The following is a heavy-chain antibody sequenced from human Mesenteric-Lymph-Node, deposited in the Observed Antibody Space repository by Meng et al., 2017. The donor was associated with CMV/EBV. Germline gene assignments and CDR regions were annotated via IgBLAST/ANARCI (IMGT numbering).Heavy chain of an antibody. Sequence: GESLKISCAGSTFSVTRNYMTWVRQAPGKGLECVAIIDSDGRTAYADSVKGRFTISRDNSKNTVSLQMNSLRADDTAVYYCAKGVGTPFDHWGQGTLVTVSS. V-gene: IGHV3-53*01. D-gene: IGHD4-23*01. CDR1: TFSVTRNY. CDR2: IDSDGRT. J-gene: IGHJ4*02. CDR3: AKGVGTPFDH.